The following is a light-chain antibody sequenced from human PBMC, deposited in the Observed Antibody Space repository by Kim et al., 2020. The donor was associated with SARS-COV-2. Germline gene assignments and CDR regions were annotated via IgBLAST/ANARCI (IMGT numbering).Light chain of an antibody. CDR1: QGIKTY. V-gene: IGKV1-39*01. CDR2: DAS. Sequence: DIQMTQSPSSLSASVGDRVTITCRASQGIKTYLNWYQQKPGKPPKFLIYDASTLQSGVPSRFSGGGSGTDFTLTIRGLQPVDFATYYCQQTYNTPVTFDQGTKVDIK. J-gene: IGKJ1*01. CDR3: QQTYNTPVT.